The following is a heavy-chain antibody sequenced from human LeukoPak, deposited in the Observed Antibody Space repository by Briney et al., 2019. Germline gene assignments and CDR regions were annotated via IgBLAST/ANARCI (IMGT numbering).Heavy chain of an antibody. CDR2: ISSSSIYI. CDR1: GFTLSSYS. Sequence: PGGSLRLSCAASGFTLSSYSMNWVRQAPGKGLEWVSSISSSSIYIYYADSLKGRFTISRDNAKNSLYLQMNSLRAEDTAVYYCAREREYNYGHMLGYWGRGTLVTVSS. CDR3: AREREYNYGHMLGY. V-gene: IGHV3-21*01. J-gene: IGHJ4*02. D-gene: IGHD5-18*01.